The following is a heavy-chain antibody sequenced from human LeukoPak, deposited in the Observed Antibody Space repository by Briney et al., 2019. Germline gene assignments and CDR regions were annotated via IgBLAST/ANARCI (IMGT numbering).Heavy chain of an antibody. D-gene: IGHD6-13*01. V-gene: IGHV4-31*03. CDR2: IYYSGST. Sequence: SETLSLTCTVSGGSISSGGYYWSWIRQHPGKGLEWIGYIYYSGSTYYNPSLKRRVTISVDTSKNQFSLKLSSVTAADTAVYYCARDRGAAAGTVNWFDPRGQGTLVTVSS. J-gene: IGHJ5*02. CDR3: ARDRGAAAGTVNWFDP. CDR1: GGSISSGGYY.